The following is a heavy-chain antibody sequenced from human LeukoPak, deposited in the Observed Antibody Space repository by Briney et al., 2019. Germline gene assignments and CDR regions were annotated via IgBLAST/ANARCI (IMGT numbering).Heavy chain of an antibody. CDR3: AKDVVVVTATYFDY. V-gene: IGHV3-23*01. CDR2: ISGSGIST. J-gene: IGHJ4*02. D-gene: IGHD2-21*02. CDR1: GFTFSSYV. Sequence: GGSLRLSCAASGFTFSSYVMSWVRQAPGKGLEWVSAISGSGISTYYTDSVKGRFTISRDNSKNTLYLQMNSLRAEDTAVYYCAKDVVVVTATYFDYWGQGTLVTVSS.